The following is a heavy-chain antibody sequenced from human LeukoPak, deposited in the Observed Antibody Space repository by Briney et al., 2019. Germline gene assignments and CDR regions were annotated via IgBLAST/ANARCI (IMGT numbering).Heavy chain of an antibody. D-gene: IGHD3-10*01. J-gene: IGHJ4*02. Sequence: SGTLSLTCAVSGGSISSSNWWSWVRQPPGKGLEWIGEIYHSGSTNYNPSLKSRVTISVDKSKSQFSLKLSSVTAADTAVYYCARGDGSGSYYLDYWGQGTLVTVSS. CDR1: GGSISSSNW. V-gene: IGHV4-4*02. CDR3: ARGDGSGSYYLDY. CDR2: IYHSGST.